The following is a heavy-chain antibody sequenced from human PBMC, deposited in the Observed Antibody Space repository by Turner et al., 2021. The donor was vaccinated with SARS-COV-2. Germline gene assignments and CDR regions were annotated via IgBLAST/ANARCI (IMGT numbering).Heavy chain of an antibody. V-gene: IGHV3-53*01. CDR2: IYSGGST. Sequence: EVQLVESGGGLIQPGGSLRLSCPASGLTVRSNYMRWVRPAPGKGLKWVAVIYSGGSTYSADSVKGRFTISRDNSKNTLYLQKNSLRAEDTAVYYGARDLYYYGMDVWGQGTTVTVSS. CDR1: GLTVRSNY. J-gene: IGHJ6*02. CDR3: ARDLYYYGMDV.